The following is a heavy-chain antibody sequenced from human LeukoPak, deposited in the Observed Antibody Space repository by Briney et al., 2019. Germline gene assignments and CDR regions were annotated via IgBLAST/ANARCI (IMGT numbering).Heavy chain of an antibody. CDR2: IYTSGST. CDR3: ARDGRFLEWLTDAFDT. J-gene: IGHJ3*02. CDR1: GGSISSYY. Sequence: SETLSLTCTVSGGSISSYYWSWIRQPAGKGLEWIGRIYTSGSTNYNPSLKSRVTMSVDTSKNQFSLKLSSVTAADTAVYYCARDGRFLEWLTDAFDTWGQGTMVTVSS. D-gene: IGHD3-3*01. V-gene: IGHV4-4*07.